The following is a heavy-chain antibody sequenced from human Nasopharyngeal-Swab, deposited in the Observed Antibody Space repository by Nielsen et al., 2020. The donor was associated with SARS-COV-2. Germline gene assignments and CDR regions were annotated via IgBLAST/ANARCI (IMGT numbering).Heavy chain of an antibody. Sequence: GGSLRLSCAASGFTFSSYWMSWVRQAPGKGLEWVANIKQDGSEKYYVDSVKGRFTISRDNSKNTLYLQMNSLRAEDTAVYYCARDHDDYVWGSYRYDAFDIWGQGTMVTVSS. J-gene: IGHJ3*02. CDR2: IKQDGSEK. CDR1: GFTFSSYW. D-gene: IGHD3-16*02. CDR3: ARDHDDYVWGSYRYDAFDI. V-gene: IGHV3-7*01.